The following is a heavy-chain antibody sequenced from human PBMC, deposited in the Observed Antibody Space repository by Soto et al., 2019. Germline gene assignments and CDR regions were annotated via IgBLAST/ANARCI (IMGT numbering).Heavy chain of an antibody. CDR3: ARNSSDFYGWLAP. V-gene: IGHV1-18*04. CDR2: YNPVIAYG. D-gene: IGHD3-22*01. J-gene: IGHJ5*02. Sequence: QVQLLQSGAEVKEPGASVRVSCKASGYTFNNYAVSWVRQAPGQGLEWMGWYNPVIAYGQSAKKFQGSVSMTTDTSTNTAYMELKSLRSDDTAVYDCARNSSDFYGWLAPWGQGTRVTVSS. CDR1: GYTFNNYA.